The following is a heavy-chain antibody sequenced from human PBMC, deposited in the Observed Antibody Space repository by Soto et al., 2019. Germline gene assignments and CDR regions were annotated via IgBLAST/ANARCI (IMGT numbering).Heavy chain of an antibody. D-gene: IGHD6-13*01. CDR1: GASVSSNSAG. V-gene: IGHV6-1*01. CDR3: ARGAASTYTGLLDY. CDR2: TYYTSKWYT. Sequence: SKTRSLTCAISGASVSSNSAGWNWIRQPPSRGLEWLGRTYYTSKWYTDYALSVKGQIPSSPHTSKNQFSPQLNSVPPEDTALYYCARGAASTYTGLLDYWGQGNLVTVSS. J-gene: IGHJ4*02.